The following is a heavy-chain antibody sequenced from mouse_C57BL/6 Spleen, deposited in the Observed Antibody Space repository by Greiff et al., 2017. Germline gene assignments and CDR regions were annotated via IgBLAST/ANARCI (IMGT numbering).Heavy chain of an antibody. CDR2: ISSGGSYT. CDR1: GFTFSSYG. J-gene: IGHJ4*01. Sequence: DVKLVESGGDLVKPGGSLKLSCAASGFTFSSYGMSWVRQTPDKRLEWVATISSGGSYTYYPDSVKGRFTISRDNAKNTLYLQMSSLKSEDTAMYYCARLDTTVVSLDAMDYWGQGTSVTVSS. D-gene: IGHD1-1*01. CDR3: ARLDTTVVSLDAMDY. V-gene: IGHV5-6*02.